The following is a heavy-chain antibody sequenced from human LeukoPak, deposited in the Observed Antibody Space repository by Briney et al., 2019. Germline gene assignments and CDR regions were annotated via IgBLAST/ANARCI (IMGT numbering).Heavy chain of an antibody. D-gene: IGHD3-22*01. V-gene: IGHV4-59*08. CDR1: GGSISSYY. CDR2: IYYSGST. Sequence: HSETLSPTCTVSGGSISSYYWSWIRQPPGKGLEWIGYIYYSGSTNYNPSLKSRVTISVDTSKNQFSLKLSSVTAADTAVYYCARLLDYYDSTGYLDYWGQGTLVTVSS. CDR3: ARLLDYYDSTGYLDY. J-gene: IGHJ4*02.